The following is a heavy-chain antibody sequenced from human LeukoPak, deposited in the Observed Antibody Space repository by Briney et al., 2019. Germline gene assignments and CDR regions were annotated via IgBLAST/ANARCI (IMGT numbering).Heavy chain of an antibody. J-gene: IGHJ4*02. V-gene: IGHV4-59*01. D-gene: IGHD6-13*01. Sequence: PSETLSLTCTVSGGSISSYYWSWIRQPPGKGLEWIGYIYYSGTTSYHPSLKSRVTISIDTSTNQFSLKLSSVTAADTVAYYCASLAPAGPFDYWGQGTLVTVSS. CDR3: ASLAPAGPFDY. CDR1: GGSISSYY. CDR2: IYYSGTT.